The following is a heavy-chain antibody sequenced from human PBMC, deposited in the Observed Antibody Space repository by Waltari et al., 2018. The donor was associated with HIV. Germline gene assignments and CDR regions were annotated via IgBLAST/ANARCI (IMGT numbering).Heavy chain of an antibody. CDR1: GGSISSSSYS. Sequence: QLQLQESGPGLVKPSETLSLTCTVSGGSISSSSYSWGWIRQPPGKGLEWIGSIYYSGSTYYNPSLKSRVTISVDTSKNQFSLKLSSVTAADTAVYYCGAYDRRKNYYGMDVWGQGTTVTVSS. D-gene: IGHD3-22*01. V-gene: IGHV4-39*07. CDR3: GAYDRRKNYYGMDV. J-gene: IGHJ6*02. CDR2: IYYSGST.